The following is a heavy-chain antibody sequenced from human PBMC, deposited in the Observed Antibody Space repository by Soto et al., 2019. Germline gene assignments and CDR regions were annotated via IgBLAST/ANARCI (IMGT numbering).Heavy chain of an antibody. V-gene: IGHV4-34*01. CDR3: AISLRGGSYGMVF. Sequence: SETLSLTCAVYGGSFSGYYWSWIRQPPGKGMEWIGEINHSGSTNYNPSLKSRVTISVDTSKNQFSLKLSSVTAADTVVFFFAISLRGGSYGMVFLGQGNNVFVSS. CDR2: INHSGST. D-gene: IGHD3-10*01. CDR1: GGSFSGYY. J-gene: IGHJ6*01.